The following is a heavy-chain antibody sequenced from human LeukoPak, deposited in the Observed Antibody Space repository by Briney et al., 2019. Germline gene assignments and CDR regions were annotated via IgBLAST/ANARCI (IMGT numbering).Heavy chain of an antibody. Sequence: SETLSLTCAVSGYSISSGYYWGWIRQLPGKGLEWIGSIYHSGSTYYNPSLKSRVAISVDTSKNQFSLKLSSVTAADTAVYYCARLVEMATIVDYWGQGTLVTVS. CDR3: ARLVEMATIVDY. D-gene: IGHD5-24*01. CDR2: IYHSGST. J-gene: IGHJ4*02. CDR1: GYSISSGYY. V-gene: IGHV4-38-2*01.